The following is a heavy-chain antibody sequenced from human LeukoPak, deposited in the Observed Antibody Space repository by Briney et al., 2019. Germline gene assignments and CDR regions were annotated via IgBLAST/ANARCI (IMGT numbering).Heavy chain of an antibody. Sequence: QPGGSLRLSCAASGFTFSSYVMSWVRQAPGKGLEWVSAISGSGGSTYYADSVKGRFTISRDNSKNTLYLQMNSLRAEDTAVYYCAKDYGYSYGLGFDYWGQGTLVTVSS. V-gene: IGHV3-23*01. J-gene: IGHJ4*02. CDR2: ISGSGGST. CDR3: AKDYGYSYGLGFDY. CDR1: GFTFSSYV. D-gene: IGHD5-18*01.